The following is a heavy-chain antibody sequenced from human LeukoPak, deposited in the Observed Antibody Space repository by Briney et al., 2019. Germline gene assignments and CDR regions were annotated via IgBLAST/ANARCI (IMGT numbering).Heavy chain of an antibody. CDR1: GYTFTDYC. J-gene: IGHJ4*02. CDR2: INPKSGGT. Sequence: ASVKVSCKGSGYTFTDYCIHWVRQAPGQGLEWMGWINPKSGGTNYAQKFQGRFTMTRDTSISTAYMELRSDDTAVYYCATLGISGYFRDYWGQGTLVTVSS. V-gene: IGHV1-2*02. D-gene: IGHD3-22*01. CDR3: ATLGISGYFRDY.